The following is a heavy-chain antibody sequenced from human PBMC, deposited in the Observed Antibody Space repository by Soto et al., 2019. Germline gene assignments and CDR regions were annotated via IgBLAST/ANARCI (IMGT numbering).Heavy chain of an antibody. J-gene: IGHJ6*02. D-gene: IGHD6-13*01. CDR3: ARDKSWSRNYSSSDYYYYYGMDV. Sequence: GGSLRLSCAASGFTFSSYSMNWVRQAPGKGLEWVSSISSSSSYIYYADSVKGRFTISRDNAKNSLYLQMNSLRAEDTAVYYCARDKSWSRNYSSSDYYYYYGMDVWGQGTTVTVSS. CDR1: GFTFSSYS. V-gene: IGHV3-21*01. CDR2: ISSSSSYI.